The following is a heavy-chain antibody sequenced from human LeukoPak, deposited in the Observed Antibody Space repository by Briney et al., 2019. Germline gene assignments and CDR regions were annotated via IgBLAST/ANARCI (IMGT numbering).Heavy chain of an antibody. CDR3: ARERTYYYYGMDV. CDR1: GFTFSSYG. CDR2: IWYDGSNK. Sequence: GGSLRLSCAASGFTFSSYGMHWVRQAPGKGLGWVAVIWYDGSNKYYADSVKGRFTISRDNSKNTLYLQMNSLRAEDTAVYYCARERTYYYYGMDVWGQGTTVTVSS. J-gene: IGHJ6*02. V-gene: IGHV3-33*01.